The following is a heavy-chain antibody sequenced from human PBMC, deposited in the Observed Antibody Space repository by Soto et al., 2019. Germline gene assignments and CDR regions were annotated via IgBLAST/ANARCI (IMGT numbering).Heavy chain of an antibody. J-gene: IGHJ5*02. V-gene: IGHV5-51*01. D-gene: IGHD2-15*01. Sequence: YCLKRSCKVSGCRFTSYWLALVRQMPGKGLEWMGIIYPGDSDTRYSPSFQGQVTISADTSISPAYLQWSSLKASDTAMYYCARQEGSCGSCNNWFDRRGKRTRGTV. CDR1: GCRFTSYW. CDR3: ARQEGSCGSCNNWFDR. CDR2: IYPGDSDT.